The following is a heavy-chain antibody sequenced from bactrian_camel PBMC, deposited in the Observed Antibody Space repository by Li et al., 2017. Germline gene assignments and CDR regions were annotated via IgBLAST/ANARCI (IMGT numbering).Heavy chain of an antibody. CDR3: AVGTLDYAGRRFGY. V-gene: IGHV3-2*01. CDR2: IRSDGSNT. J-gene: IGHJ6*01. Sequence: QVQLVESGGGLVRPGESLTLSCAASVSGFGGYYVTWVRQPPGKGLEWVSNIRSDGSNTYYADSVKGRFTISRDNAKNAVYLQMNSLKSEDTALYYCAVGTLDYAGRRFGYCDQGTQVTVS. D-gene: IGHD4*01. CDR1: VSGFGGYY.